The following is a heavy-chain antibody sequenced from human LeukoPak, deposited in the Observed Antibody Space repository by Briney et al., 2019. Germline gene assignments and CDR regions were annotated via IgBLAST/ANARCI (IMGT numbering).Heavy chain of an antibody. CDR3: ASPIQLWPYDAFDI. Sequence: PGGSLRLSCAASGFTFSSYAMHWVRQAPGKGLEWVAVISYDGSNKYYADSVKGRFTISRDNSKNTLYLQMNSLKTEDTAVYYCASPIQLWPYDAFDIWGQGTMVTVSS. J-gene: IGHJ3*02. CDR1: GFTFSSYA. CDR2: ISYDGSNK. V-gene: IGHV3-30*04. D-gene: IGHD5-18*01.